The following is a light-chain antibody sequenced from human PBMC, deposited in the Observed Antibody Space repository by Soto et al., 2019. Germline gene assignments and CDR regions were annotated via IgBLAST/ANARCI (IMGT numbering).Light chain of an antibody. J-gene: IGLJ1*01. V-gene: IGLV2-14*01. CDR1: STDVGGYNY. CDR2: EVT. Sequence: QSALSQPSSVSGSPGQSITITCTVTSTDVGGYNYVSWYQHHSGKAPKLLIYEVTNRPSGISDRFSGSKSVNTASLTISGLQAEDESDYYCGSYSSTDTPFVFGTGTKVTVL. CDR3: GSYSSTDTPFV.